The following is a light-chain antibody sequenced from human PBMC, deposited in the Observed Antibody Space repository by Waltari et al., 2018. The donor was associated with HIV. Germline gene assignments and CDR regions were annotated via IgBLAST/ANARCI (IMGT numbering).Light chain of an antibody. J-gene: IGLJ3*02. V-gene: IGLV1-51*01. CDR3: GTWDSSLSAGWV. CDR1: RSNIRNTY. Sequence: QSVLTQLPSVSAPPGQTVTISCSGRRSNIRNTYVPWYQQLPGTAPKLLIYDNNKRPSGIPDRFSGSKSGTSATLGITGLQTGDEADDYCGTWDSSLSAGWVFGGGTKLTVL. CDR2: DNN.